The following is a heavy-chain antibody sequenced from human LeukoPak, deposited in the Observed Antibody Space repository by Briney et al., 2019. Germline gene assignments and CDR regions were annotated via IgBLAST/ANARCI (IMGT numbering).Heavy chain of an antibody. CDR1: GGSVSSYY. CDR3: ARGRRRFLEWLALVFDY. D-gene: IGHD3-3*01. J-gene: IGHJ4*02. Sequence: SETLSLTCSVSGGSVSSYYWSWVRQTPGKGLEWIGYISHTETTDYGPSLRSRVTMSLDTSKNQFSLKLRSVTAADTGVYYCARGRRRFLEWLALVFDYWGQGTLVTVSS. CDR2: ISHTETT. V-gene: IGHV4-59*02.